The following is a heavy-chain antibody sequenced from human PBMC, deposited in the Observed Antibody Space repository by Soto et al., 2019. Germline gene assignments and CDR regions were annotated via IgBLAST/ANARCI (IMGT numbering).Heavy chain of an antibody. CDR3: ARWPPQRRSSYDY. J-gene: IGHJ4*02. V-gene: IGHV1-69*02. CDR2: IIPILGIS. CDR1: GGTFSSYT. Sequence: QVQLVQSGAEVKKPGSSVKVSCKASGGTFSSYTISWVRQAPGQGLEWMGRIIPILGISNYGHKFQGRVTIDAEKCTSTAYMELSSLRSEDTAVYYCARWPPQRRSSYDYWGQGTLVT. D-gene: IGHD6-6*01.